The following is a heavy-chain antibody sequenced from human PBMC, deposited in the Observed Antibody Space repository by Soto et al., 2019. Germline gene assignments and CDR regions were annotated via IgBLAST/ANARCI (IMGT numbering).Heavy chain of an antibody. CDR2: IYYSGST. J-gene: IGHJ4*02. CDR1: GGSISSSSYY. V-gene: IGHV4-39*01. CDR3: ARAKTYFDY. Sequence: SETLSLTCTVSGGSISSSSYYWGWIRQPPGKGLEWIGSIYYSGSTYYNLSLKSRVTISVDTSKNQFSLKLSSVTAADTAVYYCARAKTYFDYWGQGTLVTVSS.